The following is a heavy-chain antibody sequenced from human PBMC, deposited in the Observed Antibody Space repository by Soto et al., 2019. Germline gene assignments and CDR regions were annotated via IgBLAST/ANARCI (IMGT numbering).Heavy chain of an antibody. CDR1: GYSFTDYY. CDR3: EVVLGDIHYYFDY. Sequence: GESLKSSCKGSGYSFTDYYINWVRQMPGKGLEWMGRIDPSDSYTNYSPSFQGHVTFSVDKSINTAYPQWSSLKASDSAMYYCEVVLGDIHYYFDYWGQGTLVTVSS. J-gene: IGHJ4*02. D-gene: IGHD2-15*01. V-gene: IGHV5-10-1*01. CDR2: IDPSDSYT.